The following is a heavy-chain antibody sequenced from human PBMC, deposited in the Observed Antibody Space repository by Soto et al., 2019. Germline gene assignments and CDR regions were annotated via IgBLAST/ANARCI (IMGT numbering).Heavy chain of an antibody. CDR2: MNPNSGNT. Sequence: RASVKVSCKASGYTFTSYDINWVRQATGQGLEWMGWMNPNSGNTGYAQKFQGGVTMTRNTSISTAYMELSSLRSEDTAVYYCARKGGWLYSMDVWGQGTTVTVSS. CDR3: ARKGGWLYSMDV. CDR1: GYTFTSYD. D-gene: IGHD3-22*01. V-gene: IGHV1-8*01. J-gene: IGHJ6*02.